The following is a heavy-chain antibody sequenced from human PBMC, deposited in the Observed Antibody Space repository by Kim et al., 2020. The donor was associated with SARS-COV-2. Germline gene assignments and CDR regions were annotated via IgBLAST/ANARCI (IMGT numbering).Heavy chain of an antibody. J-gene: IGHJ4*02. Sequence: SETLSLTCAVYGGSFSGYYWSWIRQPPGKGLEWIGEINHSGSTNYNPSLKSRVTISVDTSKNQFSLKLSSVTAADTAVYYCARGGNYYGSGSYYNACQYYFDDWGQGTLVTVSS. CDR2: INHSGST. CDR3: ARGGNYYGSGSYYNACQYYFDD. CDR1: GGSFSGYY. V-gene: IGHV4-34*01. D-gene: IGHD3-10*01.